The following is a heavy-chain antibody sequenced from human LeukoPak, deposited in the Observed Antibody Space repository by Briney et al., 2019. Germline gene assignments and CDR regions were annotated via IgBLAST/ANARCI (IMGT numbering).Heavy chain of an antibody. CDR2: ISYDGSNK. V-gene: IGHV3-30-3*01. CDR3: ARTDDYGDYGMDV. CDR1: GFTFSSYA. Sequence: GRSLRLSCAASGFTFSSYAMHWVRQAPGKGLEWVAVISYDGSNKYYADSVKGRFTISRDNFKNTLYLQMNSLRAEDTAVYYCARTDDYGDYGMDVWGQGTTVTVSS. D-gene: IGHD4-17*01. J-gene: IGHJ6*02.